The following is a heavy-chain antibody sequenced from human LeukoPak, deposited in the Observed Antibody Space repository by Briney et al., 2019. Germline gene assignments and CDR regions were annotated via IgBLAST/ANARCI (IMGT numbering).Heavy chain of an antibody. V-gene: IGHV1-69*04. Sequence: ASVKVSCKASGGTFSSYAISWVRQAPGQGLEWMGRIIPILGIANYAQKFQGRVTITADKSTSTAYMELSSLRSEDTAVYYCARDSRDYYDSSGYVYNWFDPWGQGTLVTVSS. D-gene: IGHD3-22*01. CDR3: ARDSRDYYDSSGYVYNWFDP. CDR2: IIPILGIA. J-gene: IGHJ5*02. CDR1: GGTFSSYA.